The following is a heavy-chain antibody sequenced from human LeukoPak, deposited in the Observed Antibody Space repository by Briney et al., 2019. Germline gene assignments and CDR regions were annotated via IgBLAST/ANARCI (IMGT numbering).Heavy chain of an antibody. Sequence: GGPLRLSCAASGFTVSSNYMSWVRQAPGKGLEWVSVIYSGGSTYYADSVKGRFTISRDNSKNTLYLQMNSLRAEDTAVYYCAREGSGYDWYYFDYWGQGTLVTVSS. CDR2: IYSGGST. V-gene: IGHV3-53*01. J-gene: IGHJ4*02. CDR3: AREGSGYDWYYFDY. CDR1: GFTVSSNY. D-gene: IGHD5-12*01.